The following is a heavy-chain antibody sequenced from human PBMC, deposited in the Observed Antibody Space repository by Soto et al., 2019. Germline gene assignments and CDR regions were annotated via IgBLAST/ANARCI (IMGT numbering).Heavy chain of an antibody. CDR2: IYTSGST. CDR1: GGSISSYY. Sequence: PSETLSLTCTVSGGSISSYYWSWIRQPAGKGLEWIGRIYTSGSTNYNPSLKSRVTMSADTSKNQFSLKLSSVTAADTAVYYCAREFGSGYDSSGYYWSWFDPWGQGTLVTVS. J-gene: IGHJ5*02. CDR3: AREFGSGYDSSGYYWSWFDP. V-gene: IGHV4-4*07. D-gene: IGHD3-22*01.